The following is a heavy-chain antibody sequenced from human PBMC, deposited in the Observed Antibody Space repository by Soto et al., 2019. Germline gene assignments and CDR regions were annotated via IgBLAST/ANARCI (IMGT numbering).Heavy chain of an antibody. CDR1: GGSISSSSYY. Sequence: TSETLSLTCTVSGGSISSSSYYWGWIRQPPGKGLEWIGSIYYSGSTYYNPSLKSRVTISVDTSKNQFSLKLSSVTAADTAVYYCASGVTTVTTFDYWGQGTLVTVSS. CDR3: ASGVTTVTTFDY. J-gene: IGHJ4*02. CDR2: IYYSGST. D-gene: IGHD4-4*01. V-gene: IGHV4-39*07.